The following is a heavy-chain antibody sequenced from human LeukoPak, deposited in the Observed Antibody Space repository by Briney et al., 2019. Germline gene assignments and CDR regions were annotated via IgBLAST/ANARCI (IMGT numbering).Heavy chain of an antibody. Sequence: GGSLRLSCAASGFTVSSNYMSWVRQAPGKGLEWVSVIYSGGSTYYADSVKGRFTISRDNSKNTLYLQMNSLRAEDTAVYYCARYSTSWRWFDPWGQGTLVTVSS. D-gene: IGHD2-2*01. CDR1: GFTVSSNY. CDR2: IYSGGST. V-gene: IGHV3-66*01. CDR3: ARYSTSWRWFDP. J-gene: IGHJ5*02.